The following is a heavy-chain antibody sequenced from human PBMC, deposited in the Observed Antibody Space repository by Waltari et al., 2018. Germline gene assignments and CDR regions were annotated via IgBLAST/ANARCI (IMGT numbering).Heavy chain of an antibody. CDR3: ARGRKEGVIPIFDY. V-gene: IGHV3-7*01. CDR2: IKQDGSEK. CDR1: GGSISSGGYY. Sequence: VQLQESGPGLVKPSQTLSLTCTVSGGSISSGGYYWSWIRQHPGKGLEWVANIKQDGSEKYYVDSVKGRFTISRDNAKNSLYLQMNSLRAEDTAVYYCARGRKEGVIPIFDYWGQGTLVTVSS. D-gene: IGHD3-10*01. J-gene: IGHJ4*02.